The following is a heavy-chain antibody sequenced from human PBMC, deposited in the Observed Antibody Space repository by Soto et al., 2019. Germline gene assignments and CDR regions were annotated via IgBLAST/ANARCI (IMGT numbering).Heavy chain of an antibody. D-gene: IGHD3-9*01. CDR3: ARDGAAILTGYYYYYGMDV. J-gene: IGHJ6*02. CDR1: GFTFSSYS. CDR2: ISSSSSYI. Sequence: EVQLVESGGGLVKPGGSLRLSCAASGFTFSSYSMNWVRQAPGKGLEWVSSISSSSSYIYYADSVKGRFTISRDNAKTSLYLQMNSLRAEDTAVYYCARDGAAILTGYYYYYGMDVWGQGTTVTVSS. V-gene: IGHV3-21*01.